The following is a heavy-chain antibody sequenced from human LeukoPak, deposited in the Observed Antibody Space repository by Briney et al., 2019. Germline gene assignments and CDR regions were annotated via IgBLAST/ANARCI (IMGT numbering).Heavy chain of an antibody. CDR3: TTGTLGFSLGY. V-gene: IGHV3-66*01. CDR1: GFSVTSNH. Sequence: GGSLRLSCAASGFSVTSNHMNWVRQAPGKGLEWVSIIYTGGTTHYADSLNDRFTISRDDSESTLYLQMNSLKTEDTAVYYCTTGTLGFSLGYWGQGSMVTVSS. J-gene: IGHJ4*02. CDR2: IYTGGTT. D-gene: IGHD1-14*01.